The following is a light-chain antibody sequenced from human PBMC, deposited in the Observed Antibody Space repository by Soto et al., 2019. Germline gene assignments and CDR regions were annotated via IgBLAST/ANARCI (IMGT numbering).Light chain of an antibody. CDR1: SSNVGSNT. J-gene: IGLJ3*02. V-gene: IGLV1-44*01. CDR2: SNN. Sequence: QSVLTQPPSASGTPGQRVTISCSGSSSNVGSNTVNWYQQLPGTAPKLLIYSNNQRPSGVPDRFSGSKSGTSASLAISGLQSEDDADYYCAAWDVNLNGVVFGGRTKLTVL. CDR3: AAWDVNLNGVV.